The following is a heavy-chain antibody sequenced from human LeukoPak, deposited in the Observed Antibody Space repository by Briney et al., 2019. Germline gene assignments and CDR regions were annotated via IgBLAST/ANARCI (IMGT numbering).Heavy chain of an antibody. J-gene: IGHJ3*02. CDR1: GFTFDDYA. V-gene: IGHV3-9*01. CDR3: ARGRPPWYSSSWPKTRYAFDI. D-gene: IGHD6-13*01. CDR2: ISWNSGSI. Sequence: GGSLRLSCAASGFTFDDYAMHWVRQAPGKGLEWVSGISWNSGSIGYADSVKGRFTISRDNAKNSLYLQMNSLRAEDTAVYYCARGRPPWYSSSWPKTRYAFDIWGQGTMVTVSS.